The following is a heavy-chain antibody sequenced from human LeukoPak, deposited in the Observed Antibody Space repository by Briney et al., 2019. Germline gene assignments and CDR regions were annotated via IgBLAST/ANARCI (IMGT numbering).Heavy chain of an antibody. Sequence: SETLSLTCAVCGGSFSDYYWTWIRQPPGKGLEWIGEINHRGSTHYNPSLKSRVTISVDTSKNQFSLKLSSVTAADTAVYYCARGLGGCSSTSCYYNWFDPWGQGTLVTVSS. J-gene: IGHJ5*02. D-gene: IGHD2-2*01. V-gene: IGHV4-34*01. CDR3: ARGLGGCSSTSCYYNWFDP. CDR1: GGSFSDYY. CDR2: INHRGST.